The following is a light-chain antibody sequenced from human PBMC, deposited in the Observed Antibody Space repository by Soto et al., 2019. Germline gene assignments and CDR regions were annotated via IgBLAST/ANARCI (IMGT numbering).Light chain of an antibody. V-gene: IGKV3-15*01. CDR1: QSVSTD. CDR3: HQYHDWPLT. CDR2: GAS. Sequence: DIEMTQSPATLSVSPGEGATLSCRASQSVSTDLAWYRQKPGQAPRLLIYGASSRAPDIPARFSGSGSGTEFTLTISRLQSEDFAVYYCHQYHDWPLTFGGGTKVEIK. J-gene: IGKJ4*01.